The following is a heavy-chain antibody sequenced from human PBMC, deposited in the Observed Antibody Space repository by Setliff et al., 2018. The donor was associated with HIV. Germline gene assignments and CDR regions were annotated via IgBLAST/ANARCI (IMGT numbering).Heavy chain of an antibody. V-gene: IGHV5-51*01. J-gene: IGHJ5*01. CDR1: GYSFTSYW. Sequence: GESLKLSCKGSGYSFTSYWSGWVRQMPGKGLEWIGIVYPVDSGIRYSPSFQGQVTVSPARAISTAYLHWISLSASDTAMYYCERLDCSGGSCFSFYSWGQGTKFTVSS. CDR3: ERLDCSGGSCFSFYS. CDR2: VYPVDSGI. D-gene: IGHD2-15*01.